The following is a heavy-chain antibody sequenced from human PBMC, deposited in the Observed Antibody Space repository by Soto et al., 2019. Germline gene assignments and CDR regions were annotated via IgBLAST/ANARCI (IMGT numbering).Heavy chain of an antibody. D-gene: IGHD3-22*01. CDR1: GGTFKNYA. Sequence: QVQLVQSESEVKKPGSSVKVSCKVSGGTFKNYAISWVRQAPGQGLEWVGGILPVFDELNYAPKLQGRVTITADEVTSTAHLELGSLTSEDTAGEFCASASDTSGYYYWGQGTLVTVSS. J-gene: IGHJ4*02. CDR2: ILPVFDEL. CDR3: ASASDTSGYYY. V-gene: IGHV1-69*01.